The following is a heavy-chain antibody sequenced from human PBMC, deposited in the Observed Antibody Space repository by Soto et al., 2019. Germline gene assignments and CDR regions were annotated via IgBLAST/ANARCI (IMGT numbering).Heavy chain of an antibody. V-gene: IGHV4-31*03. J-gene: IGHJ3*02. D-gene: IGHD2-15*01. CDR2: IYHRGST. CDR1: GGSINSGGYY. Sequence: SETLSLTCTVSGGSINSGGYYWSWIRQHPGRGLEWIGYIYHRGSTYYNPSLKSRVTISVDTSKNQFSLRLSSVTAADTAVYYCARSHCTGGSCYSGAFNICGQGTMVTVSS. CDR3: ARSHCTGGSCYSGAFNI.